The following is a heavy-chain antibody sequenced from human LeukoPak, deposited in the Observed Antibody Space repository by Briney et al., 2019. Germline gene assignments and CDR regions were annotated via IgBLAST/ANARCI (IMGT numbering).Heavy chain of an antibody. D-gene: IGHD6-13*01. V-gene: IGHV3-11*01. CDR1: GFAFSDYY. Sequence: PGGSLRLSCAASGFAFSDYYMVWIRQAPGKGLECVSYISIGATTIYYADSVKGRFTISRDNAKNSLYLQMNSLRAEDTAVYYCARDIEAAGLFLDYWGQGSLVTVSS. CDR3: ARDIEAAGLFLDY. CDR2: ISIGATTI. J-gene: IGHJ4*02.